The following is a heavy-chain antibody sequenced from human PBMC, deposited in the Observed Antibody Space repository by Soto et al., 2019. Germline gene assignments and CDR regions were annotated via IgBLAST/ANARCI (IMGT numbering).Heavy chain of an antibody. J-gene: IGHJ6*02. CDR2: IVVGSGNT. CDR3: AAPDTAMVTDYYYYYGMDV. V-gene: IGHV1-58*01. D-gene: IGHD5-18*01. Sequence: SVKVSCKASGFTFTSSAVQWVRQARGQRLEWIGWIVVGSGNTNYAQKFQERVTITRDMSTSTAYMELSSLRSEDTAVYYCAAPDTAMVTDYYYYYGMDVWGQGTTVTVPS. CDR1: GFTFTSSA.